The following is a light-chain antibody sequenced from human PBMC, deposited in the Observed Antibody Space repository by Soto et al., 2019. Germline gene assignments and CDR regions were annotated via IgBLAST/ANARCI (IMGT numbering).Light chain of an antibody. J-gene: IGKJ2*01. Sequence: DIVLPQPPGILSPSPGERATLSCRTSQSDTSSYLAWYQQIHGQAPRLLIYGASSRDTGLQDRFSGSGSGTDFTLTISRLEPEDFAVYYCQHYGSSPGYTFGQGTKLDLK. CDR1: QSDTSSY. CDR3: QHYGSSPGYT. CDR2: GAS. V-gene: IGKV3-20*01.